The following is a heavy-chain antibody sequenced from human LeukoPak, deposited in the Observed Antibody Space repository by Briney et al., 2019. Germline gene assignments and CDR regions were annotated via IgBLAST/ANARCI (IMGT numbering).Heavy chain of an antibody. V-gene: IGHV1-69*04. D-gene: IGHD3-22*01. CDR1: GGTFSSYA. CDR2: IIPILGIA. J-gene: IGHJ4*02. CDR3: ARAAHDYYDSSGYPYYFDY. Sequence: SVKVSCKASGGTFSSYAISWVRQAPGQGLEWMGRIIPILGIANYAQKFQGRVTITADKSTSTAYMELSSLRSEDTAVYYCARAAHDYYDSSGYPYYFDYWGQGTLVTVSS.